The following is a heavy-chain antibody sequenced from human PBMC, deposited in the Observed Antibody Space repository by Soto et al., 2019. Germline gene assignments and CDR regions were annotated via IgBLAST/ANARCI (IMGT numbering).Heavy chain of an antibody. CDR1: GFTFNNYA. Sequence: EVQLLESGGGLVQPGGSLRLSCAASGFTFNNYAMTWVHQAPGKGLEWVSAISGGGDTTSYADSVKGRFTVSRDGSKNTLYLQMSSLRAEDTALYYCAKGRGGSGCLTPRVDFWGQGTLVTVSS. CDR2: ISGGGDTT. J-gene: IGHJ4*02. D-gene: IGHD3-10*01. CDR3: AKGRGGSGCLTPRVDF. V-gene: IGHV3-23*01.